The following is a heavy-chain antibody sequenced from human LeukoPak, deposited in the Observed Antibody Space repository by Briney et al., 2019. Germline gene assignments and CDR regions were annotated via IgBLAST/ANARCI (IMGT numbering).Heavy chain of an antibody. V-gene: IGHV3-53*01. D-gene: IGHD6-13*01. CDR2: IYSGGST. CDR3: ARDQFGIAAAGITDY. Sequence: PGGSLRLSCAASGFTVSSNYMSWVRQAPGKGLEWVSVIYSGGSTYYADSVKGRFTISRENSKNTLYLQMNSLRAEDTAVYYCARDQFGIAAAGITDYWGQGTLVTVSS. J-gene: IGHJ4*02. CDR1: GFTVSSNY.